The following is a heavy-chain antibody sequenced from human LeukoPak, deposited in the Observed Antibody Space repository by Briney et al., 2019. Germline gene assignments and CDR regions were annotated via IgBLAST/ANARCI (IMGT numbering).Heavy chain of an antibody. Sequence: ASVKVSCKASGYTFTGYYMHWVRQAPGQGLEWMGWINPNSGGTNYAQKFQGRVTMTRDTSISTAYMELSRLRSDDTAVYYCARDPGWELLGTAFDYWGQGTLVTVSS. CDR1: GYTFTGYY. J-gene: IGHJ4*02. V-gene: IGHV1-2*02. D-gene: IGHD1-26*01. CDR3: ARDPGWELLGTAFDY. CDR2: INPNSGGT.